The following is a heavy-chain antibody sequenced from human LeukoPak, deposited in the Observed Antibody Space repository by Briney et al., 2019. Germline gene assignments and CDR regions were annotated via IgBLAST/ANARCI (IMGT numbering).Heavy chain of an antibody. Sequence: SETLSPTCTVSGGSISSYHWTWLRQPPGKGLEWIGYIYYSGSTNYNPSLKSRVTISVDTSKNHFSLKLTSVTAADTAVYYCARGVNSGYFDYCGQGTLVTVSS. D-gene: IGHD1-26*01. CDR3: ARGVNSGYFDY. CDR1: GGSISSYH. CDR2: IYYSGST. J-gene: IGHJ4*02. V-gene: IGHV4-59*01.